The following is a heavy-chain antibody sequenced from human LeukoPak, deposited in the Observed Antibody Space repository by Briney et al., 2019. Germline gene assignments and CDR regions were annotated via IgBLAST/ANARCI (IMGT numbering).Heavy chain of an antibody. CDR2: IRTTAEGAKYA. Sequence: GGSLRLSCATSGFSFTDYPMNWVRQAPGKGLEWISNIRTTAEGAKYAYYADSVKGRVTISRDDGKNTLYLHMNSLRDDDTAVYYCARLPLPPYYYDSSGYYGHDAFDIWGQGTMVTVSS. D-gene: IGHD3-22*01. CDR3: ARLPLPPYYYDSSGYYGHDAFDI. CDR1: GFSFTDYP. V-gene: IGHV3-48*02. J-gene: IGHJ3*02.